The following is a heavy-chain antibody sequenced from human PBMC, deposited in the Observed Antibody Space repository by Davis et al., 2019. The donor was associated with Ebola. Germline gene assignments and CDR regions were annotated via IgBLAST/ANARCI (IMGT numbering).Heavy chain of an antibody. CDR3: AREGLFVFYYYGMDV. CDR2: INSDGSST. J-gene: IGHJ6*02. V-gene: IGHV3-74*01. Sequence: GESLKISCAASGFTFSSYWMHWVRQAPGKGLVWVSRINSDGSSTSYADSVKGRFTISRDNVKNTLYLQMNSLRAEDTAVYYCAREGLFVFYYYGMDVWGQGTTVTVSS. CDR1: GFTFSSYW.